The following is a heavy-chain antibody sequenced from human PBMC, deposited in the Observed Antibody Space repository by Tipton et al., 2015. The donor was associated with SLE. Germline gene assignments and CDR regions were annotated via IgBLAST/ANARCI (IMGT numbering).Heavy chain of an antibody. D-gene: IGHD3-22*01. CDR1: GGSISSSSYY. V-gene: IGHV4-39*07. Sequence: TLSLTCTVSGGSISSSSYYWGWIRQPPGKGLEWIGSIYYSGSTYYNPSLKSRVTISVDTSKNQFSLKLSSVTAADTAVYYCARDSLGYYDSSSHYFDYWGQGTLVTVPS. CDR2: IYYSGST. CDR3: ARDSLGYYDSSSHYFDY. J-gene: IGHJ4*02.